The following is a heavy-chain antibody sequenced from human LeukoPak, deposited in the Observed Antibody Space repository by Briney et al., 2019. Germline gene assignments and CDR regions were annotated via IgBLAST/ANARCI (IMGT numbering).Heavy chain of an antibody. D-gene: IGHD6-19*01. J-gene: IGHJ3*02. CDR3: ARGLNAFDI. CDR2: ISSSRTI. CDR1: GLTFSRNA. V-gene: IGHV3-48*01. Sequence: PGGSLRLSCAAAGLTFSRNAMHWVRQAPGKGLEWVSYISSSRTIYYADSVKGRFTISRDNAKNSLYLQMNSLRAEDAAVYYCARGLNAFDIWGQGTMVTVSS.